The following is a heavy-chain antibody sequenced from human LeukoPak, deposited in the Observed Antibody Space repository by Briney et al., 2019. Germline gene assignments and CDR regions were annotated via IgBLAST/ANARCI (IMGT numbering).Heavy chain of an antibody. J-gene: IGHJ6*02. CDR2: INQDGIEK. Sequence: PGGSLRLSCAASGFTFSDYWMSWVRQAPRKGLEWVANINQDGIEKYYVDSVKGRVITSRDNAKNSLYLQMNSLRAEDTAVYYCVRAHLVRGVIRNYYYGMDVWGQGTTVTVSS. CDR3: VRAHLVRGVIRNYYYGMDV. CDR1: GFTFSDYW. V-gene: IGHV3-7*01. D-gene: IGHD3-10*01.